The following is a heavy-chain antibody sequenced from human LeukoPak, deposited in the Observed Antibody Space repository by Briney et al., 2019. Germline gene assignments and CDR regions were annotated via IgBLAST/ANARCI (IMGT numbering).Heavy chain of an antibody. V-gene: IGHV3-74*01. CDR1: GFSFSNYW. CDR2: MNSDGSAT. J-gene: IGHJ4*02. CDR3: AKGPNYFDS. Sequence: GGSLRLSCAASGFSFSNYWMHGVRHAPGKGLVWVTRMNSDGSATYYADSVQGRFTISRDNAKNTLYLQMNSLRAEDTAMYFCAKGPNYFDSWGQGTLVTVSS.